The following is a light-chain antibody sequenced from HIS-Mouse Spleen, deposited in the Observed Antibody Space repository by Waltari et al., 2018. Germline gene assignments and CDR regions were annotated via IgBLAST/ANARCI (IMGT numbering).Light chain of an antibody. CDR1: SSHVGGYTY. J-gene: IGLJ2*01. CDR2: DVS. CDR3: CSYAGSYPVV. V-gene: IGLV2-11*01. Sequence: QSALTQPRSVSGSPGQSVTISCTGTSSHVGGYTYVSWYQQHPGKAPKLMIYDVSKRPSGVPDRFSGSKSGNTASLTISGLQAEDEADYYCCSYAGSYPVVFGGGTKLTVL.